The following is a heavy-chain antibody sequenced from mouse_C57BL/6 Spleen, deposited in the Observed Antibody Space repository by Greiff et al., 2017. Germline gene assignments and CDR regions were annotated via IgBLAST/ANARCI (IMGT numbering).Heavy chain of an antibody. D-gene: IGHD1-1*01. Sequence: QVQLQQPGAELVKPGASVKLSCKASGYTFTSYWMHWVKQRPGQGLEWIGMIHPNSGSTKYNEKFKSKATLTVDKSSSTAYMQLSSLTSEDSAVYYCAREGGYYGSSYGWYFDVWGTGTTVTVSS. V-gene: IGHV1-64*01. J-gene: IGHJ1*03. CDR1: GYTFTSYW. CDR3: AREGGYYGSSYGWYFDV. CDR2: IHPNSGST.